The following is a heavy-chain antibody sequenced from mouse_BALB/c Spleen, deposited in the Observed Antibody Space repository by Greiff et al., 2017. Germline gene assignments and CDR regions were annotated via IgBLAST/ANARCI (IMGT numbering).Heavy chain of an antibody. CDR3: ARNYRYEAMDY. CDR2: INSNGGST. CDR1: GFTFSSYG. J-gene: IGHJ4*01. V-gene: IGHV5-6-3*01. Sequence: EVKVVESGGGLVQPGGSLKLSCAASGFTFSSYGMSWVRQTPDKRLELVATINSNGGSTYYPDSVKGRFTISRDNAKNTLYLQMSSLKSEDIAMYYCARNYRYEAMDYWGQGTSVTVSS. D-gene: IGHD2-14*01.